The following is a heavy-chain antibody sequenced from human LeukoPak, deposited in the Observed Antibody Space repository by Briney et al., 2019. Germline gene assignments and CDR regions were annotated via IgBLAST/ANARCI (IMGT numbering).Heavy chain of an antibody. J-gene: IGHJ4*02. CDR2: LSRGGGTT. D-gene: IGHD2-8*01. V-gene: IGHV3-23*01. CDR3: AKEQRIPHCSEGVCMEGYYFDY. CDR1: GFNFNMFA. Sequence: GGSLRLSCTGSGFNFNMFAMNWLRQAPGQGLELVSGLSRGGGTTNYAASVKGRFTISRDKSKNMVFLQMNSLRPEDTAVYYCAKEQRIPHCSEGVCMEGYYFDYWGQGSLVTVSS.